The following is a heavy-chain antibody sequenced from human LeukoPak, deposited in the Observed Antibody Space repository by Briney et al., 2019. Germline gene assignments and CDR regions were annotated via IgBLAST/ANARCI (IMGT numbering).Heavy chain of an antibody. CDR3: AGAPPDLSWFDP. J-gene: IGHJ5*02. CDR2: ISYDGSNK. CDR1: GFTFSSYA. Sequence: GGSLRLSCAASGFTFSSYAMHWVRQAPGKGLEWAAVISYDGSNKYYADSVKGRFTISRDNSKNTLYLQMNSLRAEDTAVYYCAGAPPDLSWFDPWGQGTLVTVSS. D-gene: IGHD1-14*01. V-gene: IGHV3-30-3*01.